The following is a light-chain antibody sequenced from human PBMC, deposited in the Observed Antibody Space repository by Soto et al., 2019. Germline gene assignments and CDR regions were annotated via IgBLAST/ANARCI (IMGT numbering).Light chain of an antibody. J-gene: IGLJ1*01. Sequence: QSALTQPASVSGSPGQLITISCTGTSSDVGGYNSVSWYQQHPGKAPKLMIYDVSSRPSGVSNRFSGSKSGNTASLTISGLQAEDEADYYCCSYTSGSTLYVFGAGTKVTVL. CDR3: CSYTSGSTLYV. CDR2: DVS. CDR1: SSDVGGYNS. V-gene: IGLV2-14*01.